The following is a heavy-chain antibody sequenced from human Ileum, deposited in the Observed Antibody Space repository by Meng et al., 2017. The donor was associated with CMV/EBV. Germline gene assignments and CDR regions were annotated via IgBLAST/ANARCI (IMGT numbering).Heavy chain of an antibody. CDR3: AGDWGPYSSRGYFDP. CDR2: IYYSGST. J-gene: IGHJ5*02. V-gene: IGHV4-39*07. CDR1: GGSISSGTYY. D-gene: IGHD6-13*01. Sequence: QLPLRGTGPGLVTPSETLSLTCTVTGGSISSGTYYWAWIRQSPGKGLEWIGSIYYSGSTYDNPSLKSRVTMSVDTFKNQFSLKLTSVTAADTAVYYCAGDWGPYSSRGYFDPWGQGTLVTVSS.